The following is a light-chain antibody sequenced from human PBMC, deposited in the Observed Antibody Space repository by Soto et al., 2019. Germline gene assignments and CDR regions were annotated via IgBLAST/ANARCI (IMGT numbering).Light chain of an antibody. J-gene: IGKJ2*01. CDR3: QQYGRSPFT. CDR2: GAS. Sequence: EIVLTQSPGTLSLSPGERATLSCRASQRITNNFLAWFQQKPGLAPRLLIHGASTRASGAPDRFSGGGSGTDFVLNISRLEPEDFAVYYCQQYGRSPFTFGQGTKLQIK. V-gene: IGKV3-20*01. CDR1: QRITNNF.